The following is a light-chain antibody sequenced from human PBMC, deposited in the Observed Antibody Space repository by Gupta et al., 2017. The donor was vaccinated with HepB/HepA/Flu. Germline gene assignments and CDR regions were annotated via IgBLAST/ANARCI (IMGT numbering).Light chain of an antibody. CDR3: QQYKNWLIT. CDR1: QSVSNN. V-gene: IGKV3-15*01. J-gene: IGKJ5*01. CDR2: GAS. Sequence: EIVMTPSPATLSVSPGERATLSCRTSQSVSNNLAWYQQKPGQAPRLLIYGASTSTTGIPARFSGAGSGTQFTLTISSLQSEDFAVYYCQQYKNWLITFGQGTRLGIK.